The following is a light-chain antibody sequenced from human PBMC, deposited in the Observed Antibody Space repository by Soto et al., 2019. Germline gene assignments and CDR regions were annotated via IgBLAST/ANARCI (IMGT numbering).Light chain of an antibody. CDR2: AAS. CDR1: QGISNF. V-gene: IGKV1-27*01. Sequence: DIQMTQSPSSLSASVGDRVTITCRASQGISNFLAWYQQKPGKVPKLLIYAASTLQSGVPSRFSGSGSGTDFTLTVPHLQPEAVATYYCQKYNSAPWTFGQGTNVEIK. CDR3: QKYNSAPWT. J-gene: IGKJ1*01.